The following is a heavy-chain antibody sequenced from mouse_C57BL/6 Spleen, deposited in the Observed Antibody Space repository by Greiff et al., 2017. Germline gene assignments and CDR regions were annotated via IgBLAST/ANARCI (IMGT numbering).Heavy chain of an antibody. CDR3: ARSDGYYAMDY. V-gene: IGHV1-82*01. D-gene: IGHD2-3*01. Sequence: QVQLQQSGPELVKPGASVKISCKASGYAFSSSWMNWVKQRPGKGFEWIGRIYPGDGDTNYNGKFKGKATLTADKSSSTAYMQLSSLTSEDSAVYFCARSDGYYAMDYWGQGTSVTVSS. CDR1: GYAFSSSW. J-gene: IGHJ4*01. CDR2: IYPGDGDT.